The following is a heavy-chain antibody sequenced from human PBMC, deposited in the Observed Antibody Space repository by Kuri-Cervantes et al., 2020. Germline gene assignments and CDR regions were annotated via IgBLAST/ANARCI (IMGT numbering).Heavy chain of an antibody. CDR1: GFTFSDYY. D-gene: IGHD3-22*01. CDR2: ISSSGSTI. J-gene: IGHJ4*02. CDR3: ASGGGHSSDHYYLAY. Sequence: GESLKISCAASGFTFSDYYMSWIRQAPGKGLEWVSYISSSGSTIYYADSVKGRITISRDNAKNSVYLQVNSLRAEDTAVYYCASGGGHSSDHYYLAYWGQGTLVTVSS. V-gene: IGHV3-11*01.